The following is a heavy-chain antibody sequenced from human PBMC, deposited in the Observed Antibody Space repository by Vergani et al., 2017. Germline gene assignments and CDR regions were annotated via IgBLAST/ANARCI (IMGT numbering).Heavy chain of an antibody. CDR1: GFTFSSYA. D-gene: IGHD3-22*01. V-gene: IGHV3-23*04. CDR3: ARDTDSSSYFDY. J-gene: IGHJ4*02. CDR2: ISGSGGNT. Sequence: EVQLVESGGGLVQPGGSLRLSCGASGFTFSSYAMTWVRLAPGKGLQWVSAISGSGGNTFYTDSVKGRFTISRDNAQNTLYLQMNSLRAEDTAVYYCARDTDSSSYFDYWGQGTLVTVSS.